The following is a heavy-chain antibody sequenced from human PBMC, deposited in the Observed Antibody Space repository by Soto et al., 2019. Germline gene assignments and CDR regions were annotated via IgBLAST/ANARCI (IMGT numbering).Heavy chain of an antibody. CDR2: ISSSGSTI. CDR3: ASIVVPAAIYYMDV. V-gene: IGHV3-11*01. CDR1: GFTFSDYY. D-gene: IGHD2-2*01. J-gene: IGHJ6*03. Sequence: GGSLRLSCAASGFTFSDYYMSWIRQAPGKGLEWVSYISSSGSTIYYADSVKGRFTISRDNAKNSLYLQMNSLRAEDTAVYYCASIVVPAAIYYMDVWGKGTTVTVSS.